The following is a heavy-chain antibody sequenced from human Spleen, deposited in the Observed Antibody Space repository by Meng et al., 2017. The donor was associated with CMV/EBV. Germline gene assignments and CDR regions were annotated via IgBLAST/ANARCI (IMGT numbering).Heavy chain of an antibody. J-gene: IGHJ4*02. CDR2: IYWDDDK. Sequence: QITLNESGPTLVKPTQTLTLTCTFSGFSLSTSGMVVGWIRQPPGKALEWLALIYWDDDKRYSPSLKSRLTITKDTSKNQVVLTMTNMDPVDTATYYCAHRDYCSGGTCTFDYWGQGTLVTVSS. CDR1: GFSLSTSGMV. V-gene: IGHV2-5*02. CDR3: AHRDYCSGGTCTFDY. D-gene: IGHD2-15*01.